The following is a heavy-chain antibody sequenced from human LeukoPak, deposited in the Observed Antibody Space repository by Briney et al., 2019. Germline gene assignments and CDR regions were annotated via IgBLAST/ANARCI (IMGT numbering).Heavy chain of an antibody. CDR1: GGSFSGYY. CDR2: INHSGST. CDR3: ARSRWYYYDSSGYYNY. V-gene: IGHV4-34*01. Sequence: SETLSLTCAVYGGSFSGYYWSWIRQPPGKGLEWIGEINHSGSTNYNPSLKSRVTISVDTSKNQFSLKLSSVTAADTAVYYCARSRWYYYDSSGYYNYWGQGTLVTDSS. D-gene: IGHD3-22*01. J-gene: IGHJ4*02.